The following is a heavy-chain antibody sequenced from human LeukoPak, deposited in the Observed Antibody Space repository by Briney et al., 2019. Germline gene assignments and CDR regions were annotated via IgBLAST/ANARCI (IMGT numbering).Heavy chain of an antibody. CDR3: ARQTGSGLFILP. CDR1: GGSFSDYY. V-gene: IGHV4-34*01. CDR2: INHSGSS. Sequence: SETLSLTCAVYGGSFSDYYWSWIRQPPGKGLEWIGEINHSGSSNYNPSLQSRVTMSVDTSKNQFSLRLTSVTAADTAVYYCARQTGSGLFILPGGQGTLVTVSS. J-gene: IGHJ4*02. D-gene: IGHD3/OR15-3a*01.